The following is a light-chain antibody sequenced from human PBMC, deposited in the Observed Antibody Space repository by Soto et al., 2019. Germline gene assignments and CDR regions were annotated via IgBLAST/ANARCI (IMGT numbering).Light chain of an antibody. CDR1: NSDVGGYNF. Sequence: QSALTQTRSVSGSPGQSVTISCTGTNSDVGGYNFVSWYQQYPGKVPKLMIYDVSKRSSGVPDRFSGSKSGNTASLTISGLQAEDEADYYCCSYADSFYVFGSGTKLTVL. CDR2: DVS. CDR3: CSYADSFYV. V-gene: IGLV2-11*01. J-gene: IGLJ1*01.